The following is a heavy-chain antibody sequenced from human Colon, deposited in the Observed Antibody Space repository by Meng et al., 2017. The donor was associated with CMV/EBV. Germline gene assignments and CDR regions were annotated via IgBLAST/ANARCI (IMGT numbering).Heavy chain of an antibody. CDR1: GFTFSSYW. D-gene: IGHD2-15*01. Sequence: GGSLRLSCAVSGFTFSSYWMSWVRQAPGKGLEWVAQIKEDGSEKYYVDSVRGRFTIYRENAKKSVYLQMNSLRAEDTAVDYCTRPFVVEADRSMDVWGQGTTVTVSS. CDR2: IKEDGSEK. V-gene: IGHV3-7*01. CDR3: TRPFVVEADRSMDV. J-gene: IGHJ6*02.